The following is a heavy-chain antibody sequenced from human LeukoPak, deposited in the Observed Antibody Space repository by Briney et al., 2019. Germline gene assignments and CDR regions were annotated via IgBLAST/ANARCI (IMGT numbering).Heavy chain of an antibody. J-gene: IGHJ4*02. V-gene: IGHV5-51*01. CDR3: ARRPGRGYCGGDCNPYYFDY. CDR2: IYPGDSDT. D-gene: IGHD2-21*02. Sequence: GESLKISCKGSGYSFTSYWIGWVRQMPGKGLEWMGIIYPGDSDTRYSPSFQGQVTISADKSISTAYLQWSSLKASDTAMYYCARRPGRGYCGGDCNPYYFDYWGQGTLVTVSS. CDR1: GYSFTSYW.